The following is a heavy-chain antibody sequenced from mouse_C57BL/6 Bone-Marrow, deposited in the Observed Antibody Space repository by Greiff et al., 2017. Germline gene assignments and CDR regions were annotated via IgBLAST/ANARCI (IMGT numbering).Heavy chain of an antibody. Sequence: EVQLQESGGGLVQPGGSMKLSCAASGFTFSDAWMDWVRQSPEKGLEWVAEIRNKANNHATYYAVSVKGRITISRDDSKSSVYPQMTSLRAEDTGIYYCTAQDRYAMDDGGQGTSVTVSS. V-gene: IGHV6-6*01. J-gene: IGHJ4*01. D-gene: IGHD3-2*02. CDR3: TAQDRYAMDD. CDR1: GFTFSDAW. CDR2: IRNKANNHAT.